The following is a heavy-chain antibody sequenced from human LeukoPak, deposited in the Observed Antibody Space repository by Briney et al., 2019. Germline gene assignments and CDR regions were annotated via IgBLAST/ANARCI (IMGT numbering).Heavy chain of an antibody. CDR2: IYSGGST. J-gene: IGHJ4*02. D-gene: IGHD5-18*01. V-gene: IGHV3-53*01. Sequence: GGSLRLSCAASGFTVSSNYMSWVRQAPGKGLEWVSVIYSGGSTYYADSVKGRFTISRDNSKNTLYLQMNSLRAEDTAVYYCARDTSGYSYGSGYFDYWGQGTLVTVSS. CDR1: GFTVSSNY. CDR3: ARDTSGYSYGSGYFDY.